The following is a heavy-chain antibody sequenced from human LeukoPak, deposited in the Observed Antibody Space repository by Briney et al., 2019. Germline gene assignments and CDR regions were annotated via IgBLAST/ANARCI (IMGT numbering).Heavy chain of an antibody. CDR3: SRRLAAAGTWFDP. V-gene: IGHV6-1*01. D-gene: IGHD6-13*01. CDR2: TYYRSKWYN. J-gene: IGHJ5*02. CDR1: GDSVSSSSAA. Sequence: SQTLSLTCAISGDSVSSSSAAWNWIRQSPSRGLEWLGRTYYRSKWYNDYALSVKSRITINPDTSKNQFSLQLNSVTPEDTAVYYCSRRLAAAGTWFDPWGQGTPVTVSS.